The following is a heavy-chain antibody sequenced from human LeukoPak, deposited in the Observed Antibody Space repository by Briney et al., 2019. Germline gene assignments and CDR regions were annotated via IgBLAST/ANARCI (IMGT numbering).Heavy chain of an antibody. V-gene: IGHV3-21*01. CDR3: ASSLGGVIVLYDY. CDR1: GFTFSSYS. D-gene: IGHD3-16*02. Sequence: SGGSLRLSCAASGFTFSSYSMNWVRQAPGKGLEWVSSISSSSSYIYYADSVKGRFTISRDNAKNSLYLQMNSLRAEDTAVYCCASSLGGVIVLYDYWGQGTLVTVSS. J-gene: IGHJ4*02. CDR2: ISSSSSYI.